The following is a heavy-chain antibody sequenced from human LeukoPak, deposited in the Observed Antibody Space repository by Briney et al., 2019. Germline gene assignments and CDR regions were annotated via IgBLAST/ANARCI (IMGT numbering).Heavy chain of an antibody. CDR3: ARENKTPYYYDSSGYLRD. D-gene: IGHD3-22*01. CDR2: INHSGST. V-gene: IGHV4-34*01. J-gene: IGHJ4*02. CDR1: GGTFSGYY. Sequence: NPSETLSLTCGVHGGTFSGYYWNWIRQPPGKGLEWIGEINHSGSTNYNPSLKSRVTISVDTSKNQFSLKLSSVTAADTAVYYCARENKTPYYYDSSGYLRDWGQGTLVTVSS.